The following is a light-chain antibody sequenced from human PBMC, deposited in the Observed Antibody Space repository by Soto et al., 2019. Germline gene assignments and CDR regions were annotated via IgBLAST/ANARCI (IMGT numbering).Light chain of an antibody. CDR1: QSFSTY. Sequence: EIVLTQSPATLSLSPGDRATLSCRASQSFSTYLAWYQQKPGQPPRLLIYDTSNGATGIPGRFSGSGSGTDFTLTISSLEPEDFAVYFCQQRTNWLNSFGQGTRLEIK. J-gene: IGKJ5*01. CDR2: DTS. CDR3: QQRTNWLNS. V-gene: IGKV3-11*01.